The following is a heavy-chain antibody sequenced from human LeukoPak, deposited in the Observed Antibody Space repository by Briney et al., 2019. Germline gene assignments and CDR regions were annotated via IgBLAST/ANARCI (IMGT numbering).Heavy chain of an antibody. Sequence: GGSLRLSCAASGFTFSRYWMSWVRQAPGKGLEWVSNIKQDGSEKYYVDSVKGRFTISRDNAKNSLYLQMNSLRAEDTAVYYCTKSHTAVAPGGEGDLVTVSS. CDR2: IKQDGSEK. D-gene: IGHD5-18*01. CDR3: TKSHTAVAP. J-gene: IGHJ4*02. CDR1: GFTFSRYW. V-gene: IGHV3-7*01.